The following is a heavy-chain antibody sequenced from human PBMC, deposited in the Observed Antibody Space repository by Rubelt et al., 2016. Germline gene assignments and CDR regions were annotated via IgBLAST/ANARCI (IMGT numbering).Heavy chain of an antibody. CDR2: IIPLFGTP. V-gene: IGHV1-69*01. D-gene: IGHD3-10*01. Sequence: QVQLVQSGAEVRKPGSSVRVSCKASGVSFTDSSITCVRQAPGQGLEWMGGIIPLFGTPKYAQTFQGRLTIMADASTSTTYMEMRGLRSEDTAGYYCVGDRHVGEGYSNVFDSWGQGTVRTVSS. CDR1: GVSFTDSS. CDR3: VGDRHVGEGYSNVFDS. J-gene: IGHJ3*02.